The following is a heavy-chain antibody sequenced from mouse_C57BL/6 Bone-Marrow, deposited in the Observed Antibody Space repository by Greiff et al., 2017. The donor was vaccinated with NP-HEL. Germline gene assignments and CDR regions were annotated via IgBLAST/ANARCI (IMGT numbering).Heavy chain of an antibody. CDR3: ARKAYYGRSYEFAY. J-gene: IGHJ3*01. V-gene: IGHV1-50*01. D-gene: IGHD1-1*01. Sequence: VPLQQPRAAPAPPFSSFPLSFPSSFSPFPTSFLPFFPPLPLHCLYLILHVDTSYIYTNYNQKFKGKATLTVDTSSSTANMQLSSLTSEDSAVYYCARKAYYGRSYEFAYWGQGTLVTVSA. CDR2: VDTSYIYT. CDR1: FSPFPTSF.